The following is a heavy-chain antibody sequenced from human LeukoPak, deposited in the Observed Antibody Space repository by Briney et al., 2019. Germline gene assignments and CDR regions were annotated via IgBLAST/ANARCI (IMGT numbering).Heavy chain of an antibody. V-gene: IGHV4-31*03. D-gene: IGHD6-13*01. CDR3: ARDGIAAGGSVGY. J-gene: IGHJ4*02. Sequence: PSETLSLTCTVSGGSISSGGYYWSWIRQHPGTGLEWIGYIYYSGSTYYNPSLKSRVTISVDTSKNQFSLKLSSVTAADTAVYYCARDGIAAGGSVGYWGQGTLVTVSS. CDR1: GGSISSGGYY. CDR2: IYYSGST.